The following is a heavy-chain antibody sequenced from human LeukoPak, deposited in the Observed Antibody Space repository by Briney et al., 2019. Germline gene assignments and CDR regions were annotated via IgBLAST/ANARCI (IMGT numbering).Heavy chain of an antibody. CDR1: GFTFSTYA. Sequence: PGGTLRLSCGASGFTFSTYAMSWVRQAPGKGLEWVSVISVSGLSTYYGDSVKGRFTISRDNSKNTLYLQMNSLRAEDTAVYYCAKNHNSNGYHTDDAFDVWGQGTMVTVSS. CDR3: AKNHNSNGYHTDDAFDV. J-gene: IGHJ3*01. V-gene: IGHV3-23*01. CDR2: ISVSGLST. D-gene: IGHD3-22*01.